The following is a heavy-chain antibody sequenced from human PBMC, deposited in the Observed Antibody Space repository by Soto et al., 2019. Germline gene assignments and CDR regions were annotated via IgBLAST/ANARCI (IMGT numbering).Heavy chain of an antibody. D-gene: IGHD2-15*01. Sequence: QVQLVQSGAEVKKPGSSVKVSCKASGGSFRREAINWVRQAPGQGPEWMGGILPFFNTVDYGQKFQGRVTLTADVSTTTVYIELGSLRFEDTAVYYCARRHEFGGNSDAFDVWGQGTMVIVSS. CDR2: ILPFFNTV. CDR1: GGSFRREA. CDR3: ARRHEFGGNSDAFDV. J-gene: IGHJ3*01. V-gene: IGHV1-69*12.